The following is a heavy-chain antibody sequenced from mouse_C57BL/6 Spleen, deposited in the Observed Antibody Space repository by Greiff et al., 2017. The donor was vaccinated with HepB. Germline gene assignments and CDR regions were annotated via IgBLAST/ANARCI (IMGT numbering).Heavy chain of an antibody. J-gene: IGHJ1*03. CDR3: AVITTVVSDWYFDV. Sequence: EVQVVESGPELVKPGASVKMSCKASGYTFTDYNMHWVKQSHGKSLEWIGYINPNNGGTSYNQKFKGKATLTVNKSSSTAYMELRSLTSEDSAVYYCAVITTVVSDWYFDVWGTGTTVTVSS. V-gene: IGHV1-22*01. D-gene: IGHD1-1*01. CDR2: INPNNGGT. CDR1: GYTFTDYN.